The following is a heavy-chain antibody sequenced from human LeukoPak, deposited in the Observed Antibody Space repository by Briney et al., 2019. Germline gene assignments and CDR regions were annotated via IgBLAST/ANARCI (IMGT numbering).Heavy chain of an antibody. D-gene: IGHD2-2*01. V-gene: IGHV3-30*18. CDR1: GFTFSSYG. J-gene: IGHJ4*02. CDR3: AKDGAASKRIPAAILFDY. CDR2: ISYDGSNK. Sequence: PGGSLRLSCAASGFTFSSYGMHWVRQAPGKGLEWVAVISYDGSNKYYADSVKGRFTISRDNSKNALYLQMNSLRAEDTAVYYCAKDGAASKRIPAAILFDYWGQGTLVTVSS.